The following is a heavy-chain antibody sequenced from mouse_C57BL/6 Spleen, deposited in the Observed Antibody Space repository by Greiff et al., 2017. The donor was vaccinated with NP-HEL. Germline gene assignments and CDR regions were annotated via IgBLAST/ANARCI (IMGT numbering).Heavy chain of an antibody. CDR1: GYTFTSYW. CDR3: ARYYGSSYGAWFAY. CDR2: IDPNSGGT. Sequence: VQLQQPGAELVKPGASVKLSCKASGYTFTSYWMHWVKQRPGRGLEWIGRIDPNSGGTKYNEKFKSKATLAVDKPSSTAYMQLSSLTSEDSAVYYCARYYGSSYGAWFAYWGQGTPLTVSA. D-gene: IGHD1-1*01. J-gene: IGHJ3*01. V-gene: IGHV1-72*01.